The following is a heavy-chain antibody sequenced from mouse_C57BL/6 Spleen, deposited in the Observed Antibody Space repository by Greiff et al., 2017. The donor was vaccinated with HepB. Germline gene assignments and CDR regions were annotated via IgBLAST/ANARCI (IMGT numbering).Heavy chain of an antibody. CDR1: GYSFTGYY. CDR2: INPSTGGT. V-gene: IGHV1-42*01. D-gene: IGHD4-1*01. CDR3: AKPSPDWDGYYFDY. J-gene: IGHJ2*01. Sequence: EVQLQQSGPELVKPGASVKISCKASGYSFTGYYMNWVKQSPEKSLEWIGEINPSTGGTTYNQKFKAKATLTVDKSSSTAYMQLKSLTSEDSAVYYCAKPSPDWDGYYFDYWGQGTTLTVSS.